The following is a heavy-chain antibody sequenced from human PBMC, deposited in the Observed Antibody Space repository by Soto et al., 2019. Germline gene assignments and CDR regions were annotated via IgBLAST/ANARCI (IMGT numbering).Heavy chain of an antibody. CDR2: MNPNSGNT. J-gene: IGHJ6*02. CDR1: GYTFTSYD. D-gene: IGHD1-26*01. V-gene: IGHV1-8*01. Sequence: ASVKVSCKASGYTFTSYDINWVRQATGQGLEWMGWMNPNSGNTGYAQKFQGRVTMTRNTSISTAYMELSSLRSEDTAVYYCARLLGALAWGYYYGMDVWGQGTTVTVSS. CDR3: ARLLGALAWGYYYGMDV.